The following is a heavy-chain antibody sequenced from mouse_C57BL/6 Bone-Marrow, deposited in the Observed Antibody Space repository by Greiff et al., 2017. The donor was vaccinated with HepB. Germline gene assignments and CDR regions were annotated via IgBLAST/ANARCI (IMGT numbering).Heavy chain of an antibody. CDR3: ARRYCGSSSCYFDD. V-gene: IGHV5-17*01. Sequence: DVKLVESGGGLVKPGGSLKLSCAASGFTFSDYGMHWVRQAPEKGLEWVAYISSGSSTIYYADTVKGRFTISRDNAKNTLFLQMTSLRSEDTAMYYCARRYCGSSSCYFDDWGQGTTLTVSS. CDR1: GFTFSDYG. J-gene: IGHJ2*01. CDR2: ISSGSSTI. D-gene: IGHD1-1*01.